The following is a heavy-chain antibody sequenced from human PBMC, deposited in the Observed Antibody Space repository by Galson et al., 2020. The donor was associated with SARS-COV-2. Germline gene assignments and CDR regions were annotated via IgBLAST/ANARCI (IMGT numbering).Heavy chain of an antibody. J-gene: IGHJ4*02. Sequence: GGSLRLSCAASGFTFSRYAMHWVRQAPGKGLEWAAVISYDGSKRYYADSVKGRFTISRDNSKNTLYLQITGLRAEDTAVYYCARVPLYSSGWYRFDSWGQGTLVTVSS. CDR3: ARVPLYSSGWYRFDS. V-gene: IGHV3-30*04. CDR2: ISYDGSKR. D-gene: IGHD6-19*01. CDR1: GFTFSRYA.